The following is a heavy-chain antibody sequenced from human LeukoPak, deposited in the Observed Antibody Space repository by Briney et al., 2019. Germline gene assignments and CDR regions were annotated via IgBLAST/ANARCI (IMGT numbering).Heavy chain of an antibody. Sequence: GGSLRLSCAASGFTFSNYGLSWVRQAPGKGLEWVSGITGSGGSTYYADSVKGRFTISRDNAKNSLYLQMNSLRAEDTAVYYCARYLTKYCSSTSCYSHDYWGQGTLVTVSS. CDR2: ITGSGGST. D-gene: IGHD2-2*01. J-gene: IGHJ4*02. V-gene: IGHV3-23*01. CDR1: GFTFSNYG. CDR3: ARYLTKYCSSTSCYSHDY.